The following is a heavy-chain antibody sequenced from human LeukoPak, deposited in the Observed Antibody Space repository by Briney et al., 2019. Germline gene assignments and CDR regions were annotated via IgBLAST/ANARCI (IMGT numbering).Heavy chain of an antibody. J-gene: IGHJ4*02. V-gene: IGHV3-48*01. D-gene: IGHD3-10*01. Sequence: PGGSLRLSCAASRFTFSNYGVNWVRQAPGKGLEWVSYINSRSSTIYYADSVRGRFTISRDNAKNSLYLQMNSLKAEDTAIYYCARFATYGSGTYALDHWGQGTLVTVSS. CDR1: RFTFSNYG. CDR2: INSRSSTI. CDR3: ARFATYGSGTYALDH.